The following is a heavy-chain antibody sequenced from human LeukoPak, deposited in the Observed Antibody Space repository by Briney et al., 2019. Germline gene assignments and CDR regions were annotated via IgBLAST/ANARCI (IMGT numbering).Heavy chain of an antibody. J-gene: IGHJ4*02. CDR3: ARDPITVTTPYFDY. D-gene: IGHD4-17*01. CDR2: INSDSGGT. Sequence: ASVKVSCKASGYTFTGYYLDWVRQAPGQGLEWMGWINSDSGGTNYAQKFQGRVTMTRDTSTSTAYMEMSSLRSDDTAFYYCARDPITVTTPYFDYWGQGTLVTVPS. V-gene: IGHV1-2*02. CDR1: GYTFTGYY.